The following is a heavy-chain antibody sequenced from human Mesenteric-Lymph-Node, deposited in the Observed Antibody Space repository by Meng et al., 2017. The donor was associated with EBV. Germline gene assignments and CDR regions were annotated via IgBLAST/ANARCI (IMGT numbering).Heavy chain of an antibody. CDR1: CGSVNRGGSS. V-gene: IGHV4-30-2*06. Sequence: QLQRHESRARLVQPSQTLSITCTFSCGSVNRGGSSWSWIRKSPEKGLEWIGYVHHSGLTYYNPSLETRVIISLERSKNQFSLKLTSVTAADTAVYYCAGGDYVNQFNYWGQGTLVTVSS. CDR2: VHHSGLT. CDR3: AGGDYVNQFNY. D-gene: IGHD4-17*01. J-gene: IGHJ4*02.